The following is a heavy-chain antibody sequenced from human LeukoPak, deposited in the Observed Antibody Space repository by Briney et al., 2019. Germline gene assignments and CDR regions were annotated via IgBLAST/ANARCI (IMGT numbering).Heavy chain of an antibody. Sequence: PSETLSLTCTVSGGSISSGSYYWSWIRQPPGKGPEWIGYIFYNEGTSYNPSLKSRVTISVDTSNNQLSLKVNSVTAADTAMYYCVKSNSRYQPWTLDIWGRGTMVTVSS. CDR3: VKSNSRYQPWTLDI. CDR2: IFYNEGT. V-gene: IGHV4-61*01. J-gene: IGHJ3*02. D-gene: IGHD2-2*01. CDR1: GGSISSGSYY.